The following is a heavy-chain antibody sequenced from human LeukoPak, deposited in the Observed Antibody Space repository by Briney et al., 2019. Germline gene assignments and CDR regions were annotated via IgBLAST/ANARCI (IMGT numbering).Heavy chain of an antibody. D-gene: IGHD6-19*01. Sequence: ASVKVSCKASGGTFSSYAISWVRQAPGQGLEWRERIVPIFGTANYAQKFQGRVTITTDESTSTAYMELSSLRSEDTAVYYCARGSSASSGWYFPHFDYWGQGTLVTVSS. CDR2: IVPIFGTA. V-gene: IGHV1-69*05. CDR1: GGTFSSYA. CDR3: ARGSSASSGWYFPHFDY. J-gene: IGHJ4*02.